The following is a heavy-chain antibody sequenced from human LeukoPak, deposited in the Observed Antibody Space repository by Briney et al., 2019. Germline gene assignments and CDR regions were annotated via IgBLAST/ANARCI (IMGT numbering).Heavy chain of an antibody. CDR3: AKFPSYQYYYYYMTV. Sequence: GGSLRLSCAASGFTFSSYAMSWVRQAPGKGLEWVAGISGSGGSTYYADSVRGRFTISRENYKNPLYLQVHSLRAEDSAVYYCAKFPSYQYYYYYMTVWGKGTTVTAPS. J-gene: IGHJ6*03. CDR1: GFTFSSYA. CDR2: ISGSGGST. V-gene: IGHV3-23*01.